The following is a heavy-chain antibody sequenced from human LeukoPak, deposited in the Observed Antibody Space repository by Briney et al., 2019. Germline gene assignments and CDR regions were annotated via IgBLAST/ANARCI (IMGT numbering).Heavy chain of an antibody. V-gene: IGHV1-3*01. CDR2: INAGNGNT. Sequence: ASVKVSCKASGYTFTSYAMHWVRQALGQRLEWMGWINAGNGNTKYSQKFQGRVTITADKSTSTAYMELSSLRSEDTAVYYCARDVDTAMVTEVVSAFDIWGQGTMVTVSS. CDR1: GYTFTSYA. J-gene: IGHJ3*02. CDR3: ARDVDTAMVTEVVSAFDI. D-gene: IGHD5-18*01.